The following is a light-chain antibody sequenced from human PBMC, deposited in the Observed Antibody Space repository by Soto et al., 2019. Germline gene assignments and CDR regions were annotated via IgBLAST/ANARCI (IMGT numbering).Light chain of an antibody. Sequence: DIVLTQSPGTLYLSPGERATLPCSASQSVISGYLAWYQQRPGQAPRLLIYGASTRPTGIPARFSGSGSGTEFTLTISRLEPEDFAVYYCQHYNSYSEAFGQGTKVDI. CDR2: GAS. CDR1: QSVISGY. V-gene: IGKV3-20*01. CDR3: QHYNSYSEA. J-gene: IGKJ1*01.